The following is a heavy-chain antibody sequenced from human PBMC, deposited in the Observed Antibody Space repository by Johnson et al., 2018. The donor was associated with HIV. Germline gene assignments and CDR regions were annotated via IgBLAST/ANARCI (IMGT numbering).Heavy chain of an antibody. D-gene: IGHD3-3*01. V-gene: IGHV3-33*06. J-gene: IGHJ3*02. CDR1: GFTFNNYG. CDR2: MWYDGSKG. CDR3: AKDADRFLEWVEAFDI. Sequence: QVQLVESGAGVVQPGRSLRLSSAASGFTFNNYGMPWVRQAPGTGLEWVGVMWYDGSKGYYGDSVKGRFPISRDNSKNTLYLQMNSLRAEDTAVYYCAKDADRFLEWVEAFDIWGQGTMVTVSS.